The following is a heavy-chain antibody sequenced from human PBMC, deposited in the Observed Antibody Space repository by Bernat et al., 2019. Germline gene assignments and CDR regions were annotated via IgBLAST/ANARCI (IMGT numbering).Heavy chain of an antibody. CDR1: GFSLSTSGVG. CDR3: AHSLVGATFADAFDI. J-gene: IGHJ3*02. CDR2: IYWDDDK. Sequence: QITLKESGPTLVKPTQTLTLTCTFSGFSLSTSGVGVGWIRQPPGKALEWLALIYWDDDKRYSPSLKSRLTITKDTSKNQVVLTMNSMDPVDTATYYCAHSLVGATFADAFDIWGQGTMVTISS. D-gene: IGHD1-26*01. V-gene: IGHV2-5*02.